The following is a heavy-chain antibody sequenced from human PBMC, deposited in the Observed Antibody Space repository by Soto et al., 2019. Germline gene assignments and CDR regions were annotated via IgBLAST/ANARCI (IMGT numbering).Heavy chain of an antibody. CDR2: IGTAGDT. CDR1: GFTFSSYD. J-gene: IGHJ4*02. V-gene: IGHV3-13*01. D-gene: IGHD4-17*01. Sequence: GGSLRLSCAASGFTFSSYDMHWVRQATGKGLEWVSAIGTAGDTYYPGSVKGRLTISRENAKNSLYLQMNSLRAGDTAVYYCARGRYGDYSFDYWGQGTLVTSPQ. CDR3: ARGRYGDYSFDY.